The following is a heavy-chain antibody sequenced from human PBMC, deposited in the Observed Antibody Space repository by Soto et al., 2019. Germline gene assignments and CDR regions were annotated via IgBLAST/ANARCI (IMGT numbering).Heavy chain of an antibody. D-gene: IGHD2-15*01. CDR1: GFTFSSYA. CDR3: ANDVVVVAANPDDDFDI. Sequence: EVQLLESGGGLVQPGGSLRLSCAASGFTFSSYAMSWVRQAPGQGLEWVSAISGSGGSTYYADSVKGRFTISRDNSKNTLYLKMTSLRAEDTAGYDCANDVVVVAANPDDDFDIWGKGTMVTVSS. V-gene: IGHV3-23*01. J-gene: IGHJ3*02. CDR2: ISGSGGST.